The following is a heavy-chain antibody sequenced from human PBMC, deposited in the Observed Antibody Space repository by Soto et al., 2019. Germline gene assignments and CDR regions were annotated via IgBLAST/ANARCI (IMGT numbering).Heavy chain of an antibody. CDR3: AKDSGVVVVAGWIDY. D-gene: IGHD2-21*02. Sequence: ELQLLHSGGGSVQRGGSLRLSCEASGFTLDTFAMNWVRQAPGKGLEWVSGISGSGGSPFYAESVKGRFTISRDNSKNTLHLQMTSLRAEDTATYYCAKDSGVVVVAGWIDYWGQGTLVTVSS. CDR1: GFTLDTFA. J-gene: IGHJ4*02. CDR2: ISGSGGSP. V-gene: IGHV3-23*01.